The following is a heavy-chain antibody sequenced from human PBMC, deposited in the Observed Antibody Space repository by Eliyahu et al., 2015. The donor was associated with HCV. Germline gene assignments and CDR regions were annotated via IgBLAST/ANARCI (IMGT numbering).Heavy chain of an antibody. CDR2: IKQDGSDK. V-gene: IGHV3-7*01. J-gene: IGHJ4*02. CDR3: ARYARSSDY. D-gene: IGHD2-2*01. Sequence: EVQLVESGGGLVQPGXSLRLSCAAXGFTFSSFWMXWVRQPPGKGLEWVATIKQDGSDKRYVDSVKGRFTISRDNAKNSLFLQINSLRAEDTAVYYCARYARSSDYWGQGTLVTVSS. CDR1: GFTFSSFW.